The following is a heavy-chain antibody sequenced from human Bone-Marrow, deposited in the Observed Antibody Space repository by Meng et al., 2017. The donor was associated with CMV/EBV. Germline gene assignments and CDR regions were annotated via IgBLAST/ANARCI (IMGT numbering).Heavy chain of an antibody. CDR1: GYTFTSYD. J-gene: IGHJ4*02. Sequence: ASVKVSCKATGYTFTSYDINWVRQATGQGLEWMGWMNPDSGNTGYAQKFQGRVTMTRNTSISTAYMELSSLRSEDTAVYYCARVGERSGSYACVYWGQGTLVTLSS. CDR2: MNPDSGNT. CDR3: ARVGERSGSYACVY. D-gene: IGHD1-26*01. V-gene: IGHV1-8*01.